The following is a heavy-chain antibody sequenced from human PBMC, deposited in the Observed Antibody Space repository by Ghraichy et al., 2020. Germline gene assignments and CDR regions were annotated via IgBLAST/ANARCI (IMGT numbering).Heavy chain of an antibody. Sequence: ETLSLTCAVSGFTFSSYWMSWVRQVPGKGLEWVASIKEDGSDKFYVDSLRGRFTISRDNAKNSLYLQMSSLRAEDTAVYYCARRLVVPGASGWGYGMDVWGQGTTVTVSS. CDR3: ARRLVVPGASGWGYGMDV. J-gene: IGHJ6*02. CDR1: GFTFSSYW. V-gene: IGHV3-7*01. D-gene: IGHD2-2*01. CDR2: IKEDGSDK.